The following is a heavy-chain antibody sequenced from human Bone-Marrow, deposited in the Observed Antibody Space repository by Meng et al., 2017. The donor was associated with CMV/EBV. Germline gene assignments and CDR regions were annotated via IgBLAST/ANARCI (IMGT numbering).Heavy chain of an antibody. J-gene: IGHJ4*02. Sequence: GGSLRLSCAASGFTFSNYGLHWVRQAPGKGLEWVAFIRNDGNKKFYADSVKGRFTISRDSSRSTLYLQIDTLRAEDTAVYYCAKDQEIAAAWGSGSVYFDYWGQGTLVTVSS. CDR3: AKDQEIAAAWGSGSVYFDY. CDR2: IRNDGNKK. D-gene: IGHD6-13*01. V-gene: IGHV3-30*02. CDR1: GFTFSNYG.